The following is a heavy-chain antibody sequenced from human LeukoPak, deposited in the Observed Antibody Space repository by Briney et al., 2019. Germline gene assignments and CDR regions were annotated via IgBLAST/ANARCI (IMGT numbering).Heavy chain of an antibody. CDR2: ISYDGSNK. Sequence: GGSLRLSCAASGFTFSDAWMTWVRQAPGKGLEWVAVISYDGSNKYYADSVKGRFTISRDNSKNTLYLQMNSLRAEDTAVYYCAKIYGSGSTEDYWGQGTLVTVSS. CDR1: GFTFSDAW. D-gene: IGHD3-10*01. CDR3: AKIYGSGSTEDY. V-gene: IGHV3-30*18. J-gene: IGHJ4*02.